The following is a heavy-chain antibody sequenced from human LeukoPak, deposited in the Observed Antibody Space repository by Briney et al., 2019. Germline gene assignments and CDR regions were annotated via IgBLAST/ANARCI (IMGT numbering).Heavy chain of an antibody. D-gene: IGHD6-6*01. CDR3: ARALIYSSSTPFDY. V-gene: IGHV3-11*04. Sequence: PGGSLRLSCAASGFTFSDYYMSWIRQAPGKGLEWISYISSSGSTIYYADSVKGRFTISRDNAKNSLYLQMNSLRAEDTAVYYCARALIYSSSTPFDYWGQGTLVAVSS. CDR1: GFTFSDYY. J-gene: IGHJ4*02. CDR2: ISSSGSTI.